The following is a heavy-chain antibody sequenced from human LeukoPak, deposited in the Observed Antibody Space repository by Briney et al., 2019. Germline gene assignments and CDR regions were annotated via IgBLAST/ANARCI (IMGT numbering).Heavy chain of an antibody. CDR2: VSGSGGNI. V-gene: IGHV3-23*01. CDR1: GFTFSSYT. CDR3: AASLPNIVVVPATKGPFGY. Sequence: SGGSLRLSCAASGFTFSSYTMSWVRRAPGKGLEWVSGVSGSGGNIHYADSVKGRFTISRDNSKNTLYLQMNSLRAEDTAVYYCAASLPNIVVVPATKGPFGYWGQGALVTVSS. J-gene: IGHJ4*02. D-gene: IGHD2-2*01.